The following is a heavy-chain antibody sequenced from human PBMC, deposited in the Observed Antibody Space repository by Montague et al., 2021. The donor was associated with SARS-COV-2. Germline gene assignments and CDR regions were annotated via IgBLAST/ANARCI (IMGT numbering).Heavy chain of an antibody. D-gene: IGHD3-3*01. CDR2: IYYTGKT. CDR1: GGSIRSYY. CDR3: SRVWSGYVDK. Sequence: SETLSLTCTFSGGSIRSYYCGWIRLPPGKRLEWHGYIYYTGKTTTNPSRKSRITISVDTSRSQFTLRLTSVTAADTAASFCSRVWSGYVDKWGQGTLVTVSS. J-gene: IGHJ4*02. V-gene: IGHV4-59*01.